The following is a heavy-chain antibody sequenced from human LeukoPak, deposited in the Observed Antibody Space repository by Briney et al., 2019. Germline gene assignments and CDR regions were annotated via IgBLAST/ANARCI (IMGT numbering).Heavy chain of an antibody. CDR1: GGSFSGYY. Sequence: SETLSLTCAVYGGSFSGYYWSWIRQPPGKGLEWIGEINHSGSTNYNPSLRSRVTISVDTSKNQFSLKLSSVTAADTAVYYCARGVGYCSSTSCYNRMFDPWGQGTLVTASS. CDR3: ARGVGYCSSTSCYNRMFDP. CDR2: INHSGST. J-gene: IGHJ5*02. V-gene: IGHV4-34*01. D-gene: IGHD2-2*01.